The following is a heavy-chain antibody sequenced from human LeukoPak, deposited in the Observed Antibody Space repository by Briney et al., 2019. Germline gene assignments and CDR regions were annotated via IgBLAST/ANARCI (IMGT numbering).Heavy chain of an antibody. CDR1: GVSFSGYA. Sequence: GGSLRLSCVASGVSFSGYAIHWVRQAPGKGLEWLALISYNGGRKDYADSVKGRFTIDRDNSKNTVYLHMNSLRPDDTAIYFCARQEARNYYYEGLDYWGQGNLVTVSS. CDR2: ISYNGGRK. D-gene: IGHD3-22*01. J-gene: IGHJ4*02. V-gene: IGHV3-30*04. CDR3: ARQEARNYYYEGLDY.